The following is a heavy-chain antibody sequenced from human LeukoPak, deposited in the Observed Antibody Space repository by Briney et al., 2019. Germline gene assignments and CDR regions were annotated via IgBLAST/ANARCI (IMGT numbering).Heavy chain of an antibody. D-gene: IGHD2-15*01. CDR3: AKTARVAAH. CDR2: IYYTGET. Sequence: PSETLSLTCTVSGDSITSFYWSWIRQSPGKGLEYLGYIYYTGETNYNPSLRSRLTMSLDTSRNQFSLKLTSVTAADTAVYFCAKTARVAAHWSQGILVTVPS. J-gene: IGHJ4*02. CDR1: GDSITSFY. V-gene: IGHV4-59*08.